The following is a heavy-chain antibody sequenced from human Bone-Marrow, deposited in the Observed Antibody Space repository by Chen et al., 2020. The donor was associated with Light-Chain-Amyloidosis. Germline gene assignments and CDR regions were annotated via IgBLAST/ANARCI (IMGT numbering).Heavy chain of an antibody. CDR2: IYHTGSA. CDR1: GGSINNYY. CDR3: ARAQPLDEFWSSIRGWFDP. J-gene: IGHJ5*02. V-gene: IGHV4-59*01. D-gene: IGHD3-3*01. Sequence: QVQLQESGPGLVKPSETLSLTCKVSGGSINNYYWSWIRQPPGKGLQWIGYIYHTGSANYNPSFGSRLSMSVDRPKNQFSLKLRSVTAADTAVYYCARAQPLDEFWSSIRGWFDPWGQGTLVTVSS.